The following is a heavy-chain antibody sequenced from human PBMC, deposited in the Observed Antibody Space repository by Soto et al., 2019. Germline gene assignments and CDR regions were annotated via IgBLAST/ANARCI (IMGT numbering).Heavy chain of an antibody. CDR3: AREVAADGTFREDVFDI. J-gene: IGHJ3*02. CDR2: IIPIFGTT. D-gene: IGHD6-13*01. CDR1: GGTFSNHA. V-gene: IGHV1-69*05. Sequence: QVHLVQSGAEVKKPGSSVKVSCKASGGTFSNHAINWVRQAPGQGLEWMGRIIPIFGTTNYAQKFQGRVIFTPDEPTVTAYMELSSIKHDATAIYYCAREVAADGTFREDVFDIWGQGTLVTVSS.